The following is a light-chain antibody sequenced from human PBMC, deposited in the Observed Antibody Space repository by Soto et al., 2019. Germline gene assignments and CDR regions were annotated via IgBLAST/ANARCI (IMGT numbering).Light chain of an antibody. CDR2: AAS. Sequence: DIQMTQSPSSLSASVGDRVTITCRASQSISTYLNWYRQKPGETPKLLIYAASTLQSGVPSRFSGSGSGTDFSLTISSLQPEDFATYYCQRSYSTPKFGQGTEVEIK. V-gene: IGKV1-39*01. CDR3: QRSYSTPK. CDR1: QSISTY. J-gene: IGKJ1*01.